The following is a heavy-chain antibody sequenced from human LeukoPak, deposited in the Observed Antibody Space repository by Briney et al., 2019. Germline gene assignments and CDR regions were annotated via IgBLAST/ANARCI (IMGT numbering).Heavy chain of an antibody. V-gene: IGHV3-43D*03. Sequence: PGGSLRLSCAASGFTFDDYAMHWVRQAPGKGLEWVSLISWDGGSTYYADSVKGRFTISRDNTKNSLFLQMNSLRAEDTALYYCAKDIVPDVDTALVFDYWGQGTLVTVSS. CDR2: ISWDGGST. CDR1: GFTFDDYA. J-gene: IGHJ4*02. CDR3: AKDIVPDVDTALVFDY. D-gene: IGHD5-18*01.